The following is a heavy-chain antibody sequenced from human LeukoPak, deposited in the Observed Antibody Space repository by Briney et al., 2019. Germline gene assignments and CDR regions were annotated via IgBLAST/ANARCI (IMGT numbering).Heavy chain of an antibody. V-gene: IGHV3-23*01. D-gene: IGHD5-18*01. CDR2: VGGDGRFT. CDR1: GFSFSTYV. Sequence: GGSLRLSCATSGFSFSTYVMSWVRQAPGKGLEWVSSVGGDGRFTYHADSVKGRFTISRDNAKNSLYLQMNSLRAEDTALYYCAKDPSGGYSYGDAFDIWGQGTMVTVSS. J-gene: IGHJ3*02. CDR3: AKDPSGGYSYGDAFDI.